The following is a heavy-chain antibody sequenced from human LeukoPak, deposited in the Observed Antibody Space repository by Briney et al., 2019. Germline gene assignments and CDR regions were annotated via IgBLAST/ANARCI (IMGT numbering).Heavy chain of an antibody. CDR3: ARGYCTGNNCRPYYYYRMDV. CDR2: LWLDGSKK. V-gene: IGHV3-33*01. CDR1: GFTFDTYA. Sequence: RGSLRLSCAASGFTFDTYAMHWVRQAPGEGLEWMAILWLDGSKKEYADSVKGRFTVSRDNSKNTLDMQMNSLRAEDTAVYYCARGYCTGNNCRPYYYYRMDVWGQGTTVTVSS. J-gene: IGHJ6*02. D-gene: IGHD2-8*02.